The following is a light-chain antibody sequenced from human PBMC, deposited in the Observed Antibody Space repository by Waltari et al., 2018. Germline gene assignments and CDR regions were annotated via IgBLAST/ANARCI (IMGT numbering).Light chain of an antibody. Sequence: SYVLTQPPSVSLAPGQTARITCGGKTIGRKSVRWYQWKTGQALVVGVYGDSGRPSGIPERFSGSNSGNTATLTISRVEAGDEADYYCQVWDRDSDHWVFGGGTKLTVL. CDR2: GDS. J-gene: IGLJ3*02. V-gene: IGLV3-21*02. CDR1: TIGRKS. CDR3: QVWDRDSDHWV.